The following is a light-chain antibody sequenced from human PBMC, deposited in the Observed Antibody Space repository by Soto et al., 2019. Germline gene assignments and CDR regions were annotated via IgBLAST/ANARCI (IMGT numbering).Light chain of an antibody. CDR2: GAS. CDR1: QSISSN. J-gene: IGKJ5*01. V-gene: IGKV3-15*01. Sequence: EIMMTQSPATLSVSPGERATLSCRASQSISSNLAWYQQKLGQAPRLLIYGASTRATGIPARFSGSGSGTEFTLTISSLHSEDFAVYSCQQYYDWPITFGQGTRLEIK. CDR3: QQYYDWPIT.